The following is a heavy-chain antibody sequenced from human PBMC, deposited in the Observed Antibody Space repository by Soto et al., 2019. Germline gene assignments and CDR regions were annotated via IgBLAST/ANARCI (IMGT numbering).Heavy chain of an antibody. CDR3: ARDSVAARGLIDS. CDR2: IHHSGTT. Sequence: QGQLQESGPGLVKPSVTLSLTCAVSGGSISSAVWWNWVRQPPGKGLQWIGEIHHSGTTNYNPSLESRVTISVDKSKNQFSLKLNSMTAADTAVYYCARDSVAARGLIDSWGQGTLVTVSS. J-gene: IGHJ5*01. D-gene: IGHD3-10*01. CDR1: GGSISSAVW. V-gene: IGHV4-4*02.